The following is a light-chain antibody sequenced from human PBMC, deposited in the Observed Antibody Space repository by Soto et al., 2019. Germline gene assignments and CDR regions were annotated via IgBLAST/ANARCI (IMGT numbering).Light chain of an antibody. Sequence: QSVLTQPPSVSGAPGQRVTISCTGSSSNIGAGFDVHWYQQLPGTAPKLLIYGNSNRPSGVPDRFSGSKSGTSASLAITGLQAEDEADYYCQSYDRSLRGDVVFGGGTKLTVL. V-gene: IGLV1-40*01. J-gene: IGLJ2*01. CDR3: QSYDRSLRGDVV. CDR1: SSNIGAGFD. CDR2: GNS.